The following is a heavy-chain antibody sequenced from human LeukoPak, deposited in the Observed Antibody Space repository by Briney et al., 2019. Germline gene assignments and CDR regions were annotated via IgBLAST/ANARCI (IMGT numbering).Heavy chain of an antibody. V-gene: IGHV4-59*01. D-gene: IGHD6-13*01. CDR2: IYYSGTT. CDR3: ASGSAVAAAGDH. J-gene: IGHJ4*02. Sequence: SETLSLTCIVYGGSITNNYWNWIRQPPGKGLEWIGYIYYSGTTNYNPSLKSRVTISVDTSKNQFSLKLSSVTAADTAMYYCASGSAVAAAGDHWGQGTLVTVSS. CDR1: GGSITNNY.